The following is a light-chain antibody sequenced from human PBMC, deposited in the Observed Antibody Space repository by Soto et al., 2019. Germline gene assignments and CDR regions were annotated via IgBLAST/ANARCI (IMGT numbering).Light chain of an antibody. CDR1: QTITDW. J-gene: IGKJ1*01. CDR2: KAS. Sequence: DIQMTQSPSTLSASVGDRVTITCRASQTITDWLAWYQQRPGQAPNVLIYKASNLESGVPSRFSGSGSGTEFTLTISSLQPDYFATYYCQQYNSYSWTLGQETKVEIK. V-gene: IGKV1-5*03. CDR3: QQYNSYSWT.